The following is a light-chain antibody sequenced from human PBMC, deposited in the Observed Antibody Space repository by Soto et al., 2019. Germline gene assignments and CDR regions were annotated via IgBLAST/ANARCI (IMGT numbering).Light chain of an antibody. J-gene: IGLJ1*01. CDR1: SSDVGAYIY. Sequence: QSVLTQPASVSGSPGQSITISCGGTSSDVGAYIYVSWYQQYPGKAPKLIIYEVNNRPSGVSGRFSGSKSDTTAFLTISGLQAEDEADYYCSSDSDSDTKVFGTGTKLTVL. CDR3: SSDSDSDTKV. CDR2: EVN. V-gene: IGLV2-14*01.